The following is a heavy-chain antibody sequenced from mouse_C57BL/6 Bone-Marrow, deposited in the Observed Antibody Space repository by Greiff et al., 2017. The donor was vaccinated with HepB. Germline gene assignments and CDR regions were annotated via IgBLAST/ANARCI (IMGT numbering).Heavy chain of an antibody. Sequence: VQLQQSGTELVKPGASVKLSCKASGYTFTSYWMHWVKQRPGQGLEWIGNINPSNGGTNYNEKFKSKATLTVDKSSSTAYMQRSSLTSEDSAVYYCAFYGNYRYAMDYWGQGTSVTVSS. J-gene: IGHJ4*01. D-gene: IGHD2-1*01. CDR3: AFYGNYRYAMDY. V-gene: IGHV1-53*01. CDR2: INPSNGGT. CDR1: GYTFTSYW.